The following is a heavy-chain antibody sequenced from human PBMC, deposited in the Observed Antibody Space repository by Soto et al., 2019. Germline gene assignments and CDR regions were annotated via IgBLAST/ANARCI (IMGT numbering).Heavy chain of an antibody. J-gene: IGHJ4*02. CDR3: AKDLMHYDSSGYQFDY. V-gene: IGHV3-23*01. CDR2: ISGSGGST. D-gene: IGHD3-22*01. CDR1: GFTFSSYA. Sequence: GGSLRLSCAASGFTFSSYAMSWVRQAPGKGLEWVSAISGSGGSTYYADSVKGRFTISRDNSKNTLYLQMNSLRAEDTAVYYCAKDLMHYDSSGYQFDYWGQGTLVTVSS.